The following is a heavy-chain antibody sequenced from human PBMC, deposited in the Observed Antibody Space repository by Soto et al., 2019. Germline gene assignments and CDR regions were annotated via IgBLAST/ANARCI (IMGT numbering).Heavy chain of an antibody. CDR3: ARGKGRLGELASDY. D-gene: IGHD3-16*02. CDR2: INPNSGGT. J-gene: IGHJ4*02. Sequence: QVQLVQSGAAVKKPGASVNVSCKASGYTFTGYYIHWVRQAPGQGLEWMGWINPNSGGTNYAQKFQGRVTMTRDTSISTAYMEVSRLGSDDTAVYYCARGKGRLGELASDYWGQGTLVTVSS. V-gene: IGHV1-2*02. CDR1: GYTFTGYY.